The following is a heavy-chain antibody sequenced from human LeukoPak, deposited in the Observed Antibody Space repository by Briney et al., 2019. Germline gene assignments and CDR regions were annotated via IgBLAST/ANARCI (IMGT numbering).Heavy chain of an antibody. J-gene: IGHJ3*02. V-gene: IGHV3-23*01. D-gene: IGHD3-22*01. CDR1: GFTFSSYA. CDR3: AKGSAIVVVNDAFDI. Sequence: GGSLRLSCAASGFTFSSYAMSWVRQAPGKGLEWVSAISGSGGSTYYADSVKGRFAISRDNSKNTLYLQMNSLRAEDTAVYYCAKGSAIVVVNDAFDIWGQGKMVTVSS. CDR2: ISGSGGST.